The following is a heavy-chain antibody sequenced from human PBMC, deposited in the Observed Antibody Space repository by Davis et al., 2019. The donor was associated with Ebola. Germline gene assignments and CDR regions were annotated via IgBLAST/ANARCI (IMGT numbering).Heavy chain of an antibody. V-gene: IGHV3-7*01. Sequence: GGSLRLSCAASGFIFSHYWMSWVRQAPGKGPEWVAIIKQDGGEKYYVDSVKGRFTISRDNAKNSLYLQMNSLRAEDTAVYYCARSRDGYNYVGDYWGQGTLVTVSS. J-gene: IGHJ4*02. CDR1: GFIFSHYW. CDR3: ARSRDGYNYVGDY. D-gene: IGHD5-24*01. CDR2: IKQDGGEK.